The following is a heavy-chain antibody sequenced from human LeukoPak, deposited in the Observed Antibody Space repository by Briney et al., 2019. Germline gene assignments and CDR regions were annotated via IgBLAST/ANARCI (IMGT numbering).Heavy chain of an antibody. Sequence: SETLSLTCTVSGGSITSGAYYWGWIREPPGKGLEWIGSINYSGSTYSNPSLKSRVTISVDTSKNQFSLKLISVTAADTAVYYCARNRRSYDSSGYQNYFAYWGQGTLVIVSS. CDR1: GGSITSGAYY. V-gene: IGHV4-39*01. CDR3: ARNRRSYDSSGYQNYFAY. D-gene: IGHD3-22*01. J-gene: IGHJ4*02. CDR2: INYSGST.